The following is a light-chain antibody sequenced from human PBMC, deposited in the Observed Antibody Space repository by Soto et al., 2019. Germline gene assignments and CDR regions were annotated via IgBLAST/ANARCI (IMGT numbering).Light chain of an antibody. V-gene: IGKV3-15*01. CDR1: QSVRNN. Sequence: TVMTQSPATLAVSPGERATLSCWASQSVRNNLAWYQQKPGQAPRLLIYGASIRATGIPARFSGSGSGTEFTLTISSLQSEDFAVYYCQQYDIWPPLTFGGGTKVEIK. CDR3: QQYDIWPPLT. J-gene: IGKJ4*01. CDR2: GAS.